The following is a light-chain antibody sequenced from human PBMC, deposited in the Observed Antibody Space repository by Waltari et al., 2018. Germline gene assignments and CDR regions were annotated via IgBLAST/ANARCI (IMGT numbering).Light chain of an antibody. CDR2: GAS. CDR1: QSIGNK. CDR3: QQYNNWPPGT. Sequence: ETVVTQSPATLSVSPGERATLTCRTSQSIGNKLAWYQQKPGQAPRLLIYGASIRATGIPARFSGSGSETEFTLTISSLQSEDFAVYYCQQYNNWPPGTFGQGTKVEI. V-gene: IGKV3-15*01. J-gene: IGKJ1*01.